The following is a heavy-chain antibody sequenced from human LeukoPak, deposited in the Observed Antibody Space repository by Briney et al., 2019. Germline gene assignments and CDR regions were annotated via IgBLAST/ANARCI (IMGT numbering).Heavy chain of an antibody. V-gene: IGHV3-74*01. CDR2: IHSDGSST. CDR1: GFTFSTYG. J-gene: IGHJ4*02. Sequence: PGGSLRLSCAASGFTFSTYGMHWVRQAPGKGLVWVSRIHSDGSSTNYADSVKGRFTISRDNAKNTLNLQMNSLRAEDTAVYFCARRSGVAVAGAFDYWGQGTLVTVSS. CDR3: ARRSGVAVAGAFDY. D-gene: IGHD6-19*01.